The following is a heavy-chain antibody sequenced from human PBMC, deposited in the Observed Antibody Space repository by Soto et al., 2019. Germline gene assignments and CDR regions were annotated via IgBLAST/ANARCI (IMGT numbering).Heavy chain of an antibody. Sequence: NWVRQATGQGLEWMGWMNPNSGNTGYAQKFQGRVTMTRNTSISTAYMELSSLRSEDTAVYYCARSAQEGNWFDPWGQGTLVTV. CDR2: MNPNSGNT. D-gene: IGHD6-25*01. J-gene: IGHJ5*02. V-gene: IGHV1-8*01. CDR3: ARSAQEGNWFDP.